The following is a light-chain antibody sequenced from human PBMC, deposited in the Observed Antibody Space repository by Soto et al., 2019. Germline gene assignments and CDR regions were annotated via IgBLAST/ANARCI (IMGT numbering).Light chain of an antibody. CDR2: EAS. CDR3: QQYNSFTWT. V-gene: IGKV1-5*03. J-gene: IGKJ1*01. Sequence: DIQMTQSPSTLSASVGDRVTITCRASQSISTWLAWYQQKPGKAPNLLIYEASSLESGVPSRFSGSGSGTEFNLTISRLQTDDFATYECQQYNSFTWTFGQGTKGDIK. CDR1: QSISTW.